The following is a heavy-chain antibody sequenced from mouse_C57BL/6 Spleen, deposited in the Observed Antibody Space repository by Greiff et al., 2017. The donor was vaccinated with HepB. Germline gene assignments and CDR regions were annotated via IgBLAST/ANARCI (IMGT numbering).Heavy chain of an antibody. D-gene: IGHD2-3*01. CDR3: ARDQDGYYWFAY. CDR1: GFTFSSYA. V-gene: IGHV5-4*01. CDR2: ISDGGSYT. Sequence: EVKLVESGGGLVKPGGSLKLSCAASGFTFSSYAMSWVRQTPEKRLEWVATISDGGSYTYYPDNVKGRFTISRDNAKNNLYLQMSHLKSEDTAMYYCARDQDGYYWFAYWGQGTLVTVSA. J-gene: IGHJ3*01.